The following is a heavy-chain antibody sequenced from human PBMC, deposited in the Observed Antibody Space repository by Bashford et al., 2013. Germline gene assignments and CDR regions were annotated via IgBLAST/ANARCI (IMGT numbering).Heavy chain of an antibody. V-gene: IGHV3-21*01. CDR2: ISSSSSYI. Sequence: GGSLRLSCAASGFTFSSYSMNWVRQAPGKGLEWVSSISSSSSYIYYADSVKGRFTISRDNAKNSLYLQMNSLRAEDTAVYYCARDYYDSSGYYGYFDYWGQGTLVTVSS. J-gene: IGHJ4*02. D-gene: IGHD3-22*01. CDR1: GFTFSSYS. CDR3: ARDYYDSSGYYGYFDY.